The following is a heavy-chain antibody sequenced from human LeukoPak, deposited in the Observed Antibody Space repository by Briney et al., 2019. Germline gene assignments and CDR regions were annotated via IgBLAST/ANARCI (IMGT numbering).Heavy chain of an antibody. CDR1: GYTFTSYG. Sequence: GASVKVSCKASGYTFTSYGISWVRQAPGQGLEWMGWISAYNGNTNYAQKLQGRVTMTTDTSTSTAYMELRSLRSDVTAVYYCARNLGYCSGGSCYAHYYYGMDVWGQGTTVTVSS. D-gene: IGHD2-15*01. J-gene: IGHJ6*02. V-gene: IGHV1-18*01. CDR3: ARNLGYCSGGSCYAHYYYGMDV. CDR2: ISAYNGNT.